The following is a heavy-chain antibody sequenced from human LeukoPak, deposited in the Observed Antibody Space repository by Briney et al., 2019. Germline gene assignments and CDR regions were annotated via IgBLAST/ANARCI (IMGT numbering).Heavy chain of an antibody. CDR2: ISSSSSYI. CDR3: ARVAPRVRYGMDV. J-gene: IGHJ6*02. CDR1: GFTFSSYS. Sequence: GGSLRLSCAASGFTFSSYSMNWVRQAPGKGLEWVSSISSSSSYIYYADSVKGRFTISRDNAKNSLYLQMNSLRAEDTAVYYCARVAPRVRYGMDVWGQGTTVTVSS. D-gene: IGHD2-15*01. V-gene: IGHV3-21*01.